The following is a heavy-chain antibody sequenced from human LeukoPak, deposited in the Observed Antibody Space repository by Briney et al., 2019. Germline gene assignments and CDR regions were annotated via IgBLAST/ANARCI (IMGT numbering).Heavy chain of an antibody. CDR3: ARNLLRGYYYYYYGMDV. CDR1: GFTFSDYY. V-gene: IGHV3-11*01. D-gene: IGHD1-26*01. J-gene: IGHJ6*02. CDR2: ISSSGSTI. Sequence: EGSLRLSCAASGFTFSDYYMSWIRQAPGKGLEWVSYISSSGSTIYYADSVKGRFTISRDSAKNPLYLQMNSLRAEDTAVYYCARNLLRGYYYYYYGMDVWGQGTTVTVSS.